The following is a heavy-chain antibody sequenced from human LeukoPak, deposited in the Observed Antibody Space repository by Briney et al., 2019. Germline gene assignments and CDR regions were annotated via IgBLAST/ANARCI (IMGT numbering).Heavy chain of an antibody. D-gene: IGHD5-12*01. J-gene: IGHJ4*02. CDR2: ISYDGSNK. Sequence: GGSLRLSCAASGFTFSSYGMHWVRQAPGKGLEWVAVISYDGSNKYYADSVKGRFTISRDNSKNTMYLQMNSLRGEDTAVYYCARGPSGYHNTGGQGTLVTVSS. CDR1: GFTFSSYG. CDR3: ARGPSGYHNT. V-gene: IGHV3-30*03.